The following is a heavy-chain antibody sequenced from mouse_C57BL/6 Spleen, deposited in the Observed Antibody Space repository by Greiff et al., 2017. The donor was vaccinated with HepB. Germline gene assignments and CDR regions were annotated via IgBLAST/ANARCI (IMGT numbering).Heavy chain of an antibody. J-gene: IGHJ3*01. D-gene: IGHD3-2*02. CDR3: ARSVDSSGGRFAY. V-gene: IGHV1-81*01. CDR2: IYPRSGNT. Sequence: VQLQQSGAELARPGASVKLSCKASGYTFTSYGISWVKQRTGQGLEWIGEIYPRSGNTYYNEKFKGKATLTADKSSSTAYMELRSLTSEDSAVYFCARSVDSSGGRFAYWGQGTLVTVSA. CDR1: GYTFTSYG.